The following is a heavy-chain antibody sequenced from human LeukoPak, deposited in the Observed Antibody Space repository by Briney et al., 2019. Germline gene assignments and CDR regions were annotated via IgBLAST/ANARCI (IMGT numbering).Heavy chain of an antibody. D-gene: IGHD2-15*01. CDR1: GFTFSDYY. CDR2: ISSTGTTI. Sequence: PGGSLRLSCAASGFTFSDYYMSWIRQAPGKGLEWVSYISSTGTTIYYADSVKGRFTISRDNTKNSLYLQMNSLRAEDTAVYYCARDQTDPNSRLRAVVDYYGMDVWGQGTTVTVSS. V-gene: IGHV3-11*04. CDR3: ARDQTDPNSRLRAVVDYYGMDV. J-gene: IGHJ6*02.